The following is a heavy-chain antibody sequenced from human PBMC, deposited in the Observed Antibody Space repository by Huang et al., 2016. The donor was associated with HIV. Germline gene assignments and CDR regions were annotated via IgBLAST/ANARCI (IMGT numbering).Heavy chain of an antibody. V-gene: IGHV3-30-3*01. J-gene: IGHJ4*02. Sequence: QVQLVESGGGVVQPGTSLRLSCAASGFTFSNYAMNWVRQAPGKGLEGVEVIANEGSTKYYADSVKGRFTSSRDNSKNTVYLQMNSLRAEDTAVYYCARSEPSRYYFDYWGQGTLVTVSS. CDR1: GFTFSNYA. CDR3: ARSEPSRYYFDY. CDR2: IANEGSTK.